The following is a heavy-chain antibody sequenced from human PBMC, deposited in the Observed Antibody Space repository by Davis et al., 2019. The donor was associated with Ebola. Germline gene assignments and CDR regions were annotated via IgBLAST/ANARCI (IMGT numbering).Heavy chain of an antibody. J-gene: IGHJ6*02. CDR1: GFTFSSYA. Sequence: GGSLRLSCAASGFTFSSYAMSWVRQAPGKGLEWVSAISGSGGSTYYADSLKGRFTISRDNSKNTLYLQMNSLRAEDTAVYYCAVRGIVVVPAATLDYYYYGMDVWGQGTTVTVSS. CDR2: ISGSGGST. V-gene: IGHV3-23*01. CDR3: AVRGIVVVPAATLDYYYYGMDV. D-gene: IGHD2-2*01.